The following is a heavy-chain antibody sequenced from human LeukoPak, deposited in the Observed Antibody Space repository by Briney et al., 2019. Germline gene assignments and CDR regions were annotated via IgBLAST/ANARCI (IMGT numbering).Heavy chain of an antibody. CDR1: GYSFTSYW. D-gene: IGHD3-22*01. Sequence: GESLKISCKGSGYSFTSYWIGWVRQMPGKGLEWMGIIHPGDSDTRYSPSFQGQVTISADKSISTAYLQWSSLKASDTAMYYCARAPPYYYDSSGYYGLDAFDIWGQGTMVTVSS. J-gene: IGHJ3*02. V-gene: IGHV5-51*01. CDR2: IHPGDSDT. CDR3: ARAPPYYYDSSGYYGLDAFDI.